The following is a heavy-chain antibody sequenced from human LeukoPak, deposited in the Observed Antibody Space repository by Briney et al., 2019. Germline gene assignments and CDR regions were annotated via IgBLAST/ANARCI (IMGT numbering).Heavy chain of an antibody. CDR2: IYSGGST. CDR3: ARGGDRYSYGYYY. CDR1: GFTFSSYA. J-gene: IGHJ4*02. V-gene: IGHV3-53*01. Sequence: GGSLRLSCAASGFTFSSYAMSWVRQAPGKGLEWVSVIYSGGSTYYADSVKGRFTISRDNSKNTLYLQMNSLRAEDTAVYYCARGGDRYSYGYYYWGQGTLVTVSS. D-gene: IGHD5-18*01.